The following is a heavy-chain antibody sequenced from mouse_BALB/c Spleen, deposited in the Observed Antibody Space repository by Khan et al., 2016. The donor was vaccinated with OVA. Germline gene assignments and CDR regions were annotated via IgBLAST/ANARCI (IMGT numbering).Heavy chain of an antibody. D-gene: IGHD4-1*01. CDR1: GFTFSPYS. Sequence: EVELVESGGDLVKSGGSLKLSCAASGFTFSPYSMSWVRQTPDKRLEWVATISSDGDYTYYPDSVQGRFNISRDNAKNTLYLQMSTLKSDDTAMYYCATHLTGSFAYWGQGTLVTVSA. V-gene: IGHV5-6*01. CDR2: ISSDGDYT. J-gene: IGHJ3*01. CDR3: ATHLTGSFAY.